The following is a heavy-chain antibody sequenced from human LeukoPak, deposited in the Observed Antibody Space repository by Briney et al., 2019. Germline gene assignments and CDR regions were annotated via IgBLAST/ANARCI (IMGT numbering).Heavy chain of an antibody. Sequence: GGSLRLSCAASGFTFSSYAMSWVRQAPGKGLEWVSAISGSGGSTYYADSVKGRFTISRDNSKNTLYLQMNSLRAEDTAVCYCASEIAAAGVFDYWGQGTLVTVSS. J-gene: IGHJ4*02. D-gene: IGHD6-13*01. V-gene: IGHV3-23*01. CDR3: ASEIAAAGVFDY. CDR2: ISGSGGST. CDR1: GFTFSSYA.